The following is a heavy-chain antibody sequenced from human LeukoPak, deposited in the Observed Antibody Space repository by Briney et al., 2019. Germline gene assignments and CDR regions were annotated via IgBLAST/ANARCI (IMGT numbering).Heavy chain of an antibody. D-gene: IGHD6-13*01. Sequence: GGSLRLSCAASGFTFSSYSMNWVRQAPGKGLEWVSSISSSDTYIYYADSVKGRFTISRDNAKNSLYLQMNSLRAEDTAVYYCARDMVRAAAGTEWFDPWGQGTLVTVSS. CDR2: ISSSDTYI. J-gene: IGHJ5*02. V-gene: IGHV3-21*01. CDR3: ARDMVRAAAGTEWFDP. CDR1: GFTFSSYS.